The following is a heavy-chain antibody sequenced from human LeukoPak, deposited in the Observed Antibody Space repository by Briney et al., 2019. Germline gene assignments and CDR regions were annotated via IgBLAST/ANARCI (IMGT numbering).Heavy chain of an antibody. CDR1: GFTFSSYW. J-gene: IGHJ5*02. V-gene: IGHV3-74*01. CDR3: TRAYYDRVNWFDP. D-gene: IGHD1-26*01. Sequence: PGGSLRLSCAASGFTFSSYWMHWVRQAPGKGLVCVSRVNSDGSGTTYADSVKGRFTISRDNAKNTLYLQMDSLRAEDTAVYYCTRAYYDRVNWFDPWGQGTLVTVSS. CDR2: VNSDGSGT.